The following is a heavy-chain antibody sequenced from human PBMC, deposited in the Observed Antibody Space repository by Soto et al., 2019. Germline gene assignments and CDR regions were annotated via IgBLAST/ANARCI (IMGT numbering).Heavy chain of an antibody. Sequence: SVKVSCKASGYTFTSSAVHWKLQDLGQRVEWMGWINAGNGHTKYSQKLQGRVTITRDTSASTAHMELSSLRSEDKAVCYYARGRTQLGGSGGSSQNWLDGWRKGSLVSV. CDR1: GYTFTSSA. J-gene: IGHJ5*02. V-gene: IGHV1-3*01. CDR2: INAGNGHT. D-gene: IGHD2-15*01. CDR3: ARGRTQLGGSGGSSQNWLDG.